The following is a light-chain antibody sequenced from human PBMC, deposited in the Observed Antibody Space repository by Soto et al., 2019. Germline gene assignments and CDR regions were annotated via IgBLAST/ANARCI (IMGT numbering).Light chain of an antibody. CDR3: QESFVPPWS. J-gene: IGKJ1*01. V-gene: IGKV1-39*01. Sequence: DIQMTQSPSSLSASVGDRVTITCRASHNIRNYINWYQQKAGKAPKVLIYAASSLQSGVPSRFSGSGSGTEFTLSISSRQPEDFATYYCQESFVPPWSFGQGTRVEIK. CDR2: AAS. CDR1: HNIRNY.